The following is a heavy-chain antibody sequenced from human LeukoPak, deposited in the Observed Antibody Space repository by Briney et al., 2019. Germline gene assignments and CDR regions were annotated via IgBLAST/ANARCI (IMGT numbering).Heavy chain of an antibody. Sequence: AGGSLRLSCVASGFTFSDYYMSWIRQAPGKGRECVSYLSSSGSTIYYADSVKGRFTIFRNNSNNSLYLQMNNLRAEDTAVYYCARELGSRRSVLGRLYAFDIWGQGTIVPVSS. CDR2: LSSSGSTI. CDR3: ARELGSRRSVLGRLYAFDI. V-gene: IGHV3-11*04. D-gene: IGHD1-14*01. J-gene: IGHJ3*02. CDR1: GFTFSDYY.